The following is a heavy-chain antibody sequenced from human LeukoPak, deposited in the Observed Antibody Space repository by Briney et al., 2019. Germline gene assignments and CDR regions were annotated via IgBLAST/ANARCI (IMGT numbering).Heavy chain of an antibody. J-gene: IGHJ4*02. CDR3: AKDIAQGYTFGSIEQDY. Sequence: QPGGSLRLSCSDSGFTFSTYSMSWVRQAPGKGLEWLSAISESGTGTYYADSVKGRFTISRDNSKNTLSLQMNSLRAEDTAVYYCAKDIAQGYTFGSIEQDYWGQGTLVMVSS. V-gene: IGHV3-23*01. CDR2: ISESGTGT. CDR1: GFTFSTYS. D-gene: IGHD5-18*01.